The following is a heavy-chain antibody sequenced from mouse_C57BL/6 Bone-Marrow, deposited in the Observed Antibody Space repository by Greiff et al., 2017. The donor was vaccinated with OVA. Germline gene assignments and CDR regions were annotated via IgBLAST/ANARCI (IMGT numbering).Heavy chain of an antibody. Sequence: VQLKQSGPGLVKPSQSLSLTCSVTGYSITSGYYWNWIRQFPGNKLEWMGYISYDGSNNYNPSLKNRISITRDTSKNQFFLKLNSVTTEDTATYYCARDRDLTGSDYWGQGTTLTVSS. CDR1: GYSITSGYY. CDR3: ARDRDLTGSDY. D-gene: IGHD4-1*01. J-gene: IGHJ2*01. V-gene: IGHV3-6*01. CDR2: ISYDGSN.